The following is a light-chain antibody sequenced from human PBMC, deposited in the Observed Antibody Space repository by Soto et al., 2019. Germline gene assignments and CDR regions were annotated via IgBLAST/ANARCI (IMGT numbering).Light chain of an antibody. J-gene: IGLJ1*01. CDR3: TSYTRSTPFYV. CDR1: RTEVADGYDY. V-gene: IGLV2-14*03. CDR2: DVS. Sequence: SVLTQPASVSGAPGQSIAISCTGVRTEVADGYDYVSWYQQHPGQAPQLIIYDVSNRPSGVSDRFSGSKSGNTASLTISGLQAEDEAEYYCTSYTRSTPFYVFGTGTKVTVL.